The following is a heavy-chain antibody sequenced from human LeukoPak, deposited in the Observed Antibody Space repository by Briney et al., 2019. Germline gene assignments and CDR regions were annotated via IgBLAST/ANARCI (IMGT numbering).Heavy chain of an antibody. CDR1: GGFFSGYY. D-gene: IGHD2-2*01. CDR3: ARGGCSSTSCYSADFDY. CDR2: INHSGST. Sequence: PSETLSLTCAVYGGFFSGYYWSWIRQPPGKGLEWIGEINHSGSTNYNPSLKSRVTISVDTSKNQFSLKLSSVTAADTAVYYCARGGCSSTSCYSADFDYWGQGTLVTVSS. V-gene: IGHV4-34*01. J-gene: IGHJ4*02.